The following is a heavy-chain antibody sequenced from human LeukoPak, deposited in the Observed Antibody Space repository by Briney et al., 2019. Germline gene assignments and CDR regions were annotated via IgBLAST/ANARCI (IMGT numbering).Heavy chain of an antibody. V-gene: IGHV3-48*03. CDR1: GFTFSSFD. D-gene: IGHD4-23*01. Sequence: GGSLRLSCAASGFTFSSFDMNWVHQAPGKGLEWVSYISSSGRSVYYADSVKGRFTISRDNAKNSLYLQMNSLRAEDTAVYYCARDYGGNPGYWGQGTLVTVSS. CDR2: ISSSGRSV. J-gene: IGHJ4*02. CDR3: ARDYGGNPGY.